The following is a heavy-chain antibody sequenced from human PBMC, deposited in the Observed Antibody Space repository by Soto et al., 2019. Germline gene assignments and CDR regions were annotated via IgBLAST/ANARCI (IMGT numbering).Heavy chain of an antibody. J-gene: IGHJ6*03. CDR3: TGPLAEGIKYYYYYYMDV. Sequence: EVQLVESGGGLVQPGGSLKLSCAASGFTFSGSAMHWVRQASGKGLEWVGRIRSKANSYATAYAASVKGRFTISRDDSKNTAYLQMNSLKTEDTAVYYCTGPLAEGIKYYYYYYMDVWGKGTTATVSS. D-gene: IGHD6-13*01. CDR2: IRSKANSYAT. CDR1: GFTFSGSA. V-gene: IGHV3-73*01.